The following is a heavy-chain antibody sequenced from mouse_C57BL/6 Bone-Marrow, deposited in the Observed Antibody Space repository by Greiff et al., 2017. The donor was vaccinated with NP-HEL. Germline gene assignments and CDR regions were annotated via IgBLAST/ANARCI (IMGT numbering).Heavy chain of an antibody. Sequence: VQLQESGAELAKPGASVKLSCKASGYTFTSYWMHWVKQRPGQGLEWIGYINPSSGYTKYNEKFKDKATLTADKPSSTAYMQLSSLTYEDSAVYDCARRAAQAPYYLDYWGQGTTLTVSS. V-gene: IGHV1-7*01. J-gene: IGHJ2*01. CDR1: GYTFTSYW. CDR3: ARRAAQAPYYLDY. CDR2: INPSSGYT. D-gene: IGHD3-2*02.